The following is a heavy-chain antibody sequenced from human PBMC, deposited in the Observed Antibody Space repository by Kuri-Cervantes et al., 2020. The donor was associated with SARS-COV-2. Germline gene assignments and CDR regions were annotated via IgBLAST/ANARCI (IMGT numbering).Heavy chain of an antibody. CDR3: ATAPAYSGRALLAY. CDR1: GYTLTELS. Sequence: ASVKVSCKVSGYTLTELSMHWARQAPGKGLEWMGGFDPEDGETIYAQKFQGRVTMTEDTSTDTAYMELSSLRSEDTAVYYCATAPAYSGRALLAYWGQGGLVTVSS. V-gene: IGHV1-24*01. J-gene: IGHJ4*02. CDR2: FDPEDGET. D-gene: IGHD1-26*01.